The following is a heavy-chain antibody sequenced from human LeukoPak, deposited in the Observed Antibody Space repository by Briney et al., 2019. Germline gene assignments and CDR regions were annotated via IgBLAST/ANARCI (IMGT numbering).Heavy chain of an antibody. J-gene: IGHJ3*01. D-gene: IGHD1-26*01. Sequence: HAGGSLRLSCSASGFTLSNYWIHWVRQAPGKGLVWVSRINTDGSSTYYADSVRGRFTVSRDNAKNTLYLQMNSLRVEDTAVYYCARVIGWDEPFDLWGHGTLVTVSS. CDR3: ARVIGWDEPFDL. CDR2: INTDGSST. V-gene: IGHV3-74*01. CDR1: GFTLSNYW.